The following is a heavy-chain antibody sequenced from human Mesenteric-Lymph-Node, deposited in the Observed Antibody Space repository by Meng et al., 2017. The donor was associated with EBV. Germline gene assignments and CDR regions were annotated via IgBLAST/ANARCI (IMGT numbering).Heavy chain of an antibody. CDR1: GYTFTNYA. Sequence: QVQFVQTGAEVKRPGASVKVSCKTSGYTFTNYAVNWVRQAPGQGLEWMGWITAGNPNTRYSQKFQGRLTLTRDTSASTVYMELSSLRSEDTAVYFCARNFDILTGFDYWGQGTLVTVSS. CDR2: ITAGNPNT. D-gene: IGHD3-9*01. J-gene: IGHJ4*02. CDR3: ARNFDILTGFDY. V-gene: IGHV1-3*01.